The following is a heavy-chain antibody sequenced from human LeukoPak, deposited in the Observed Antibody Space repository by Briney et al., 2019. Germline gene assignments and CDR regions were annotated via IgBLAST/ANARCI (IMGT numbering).Heavy chain of an antibody. CDR2: IKRDGSEK. CDR1: GFTFSSYW. Sequence: GGSLRLSCAVSGFTFSSYWMSWVRQAPGKGLELVANIKRDGSEKYYVDSVKGRFTISRDNAKNSLFLQMNSLRAEDTALYYCARTLGYCSGGSCYEDYWGQGTLVTVSS. J-gene: IGHJ4*02. CDR3: ARTLGYCSGGSCYEDY. V-gene: IGHV3-7*01. D-gene: IGHD2-15*01.